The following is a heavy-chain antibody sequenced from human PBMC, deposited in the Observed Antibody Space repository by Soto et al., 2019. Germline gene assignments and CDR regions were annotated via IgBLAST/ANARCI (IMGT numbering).Heavy chain of an antibody. D-gene: IGHD2-15*01. CDR1: GGSFSGYY. CDR3: ARGWYCSGGSCYAGSFVI. J-gene: IGHJ3*02. V-gene: IGHV4-34*01. Sequence: QVQLQQWGAGLLKPSETLSLTCAVYGGSFSGYYWSWIRQPPGKGLAWIGEINHRGSTNYNPSLKSRVTISVNTSKNQFSLRLSSVNAADTAVYYCARGWYCSGGSCYAGSFVISVQGTMVTVSS. CDR2: INHRGST.